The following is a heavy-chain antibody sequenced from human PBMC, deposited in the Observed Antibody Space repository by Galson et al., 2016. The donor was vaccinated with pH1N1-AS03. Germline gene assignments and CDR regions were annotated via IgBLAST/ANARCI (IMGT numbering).Heavy chain of an antibody. CDR2: FIPIFGTA. D-gene: IGHD4/OR15-4a*01. V-gene: IGHV1-69*06. Sequence: SVKASCKASEGTFSNFGISWVRQAPGQGLEWMGGFIPIFGTANVAQKFKGRVTITADKSTSTAYMELRSLRSDDTAVYYCARAMVPTTYYGMDVWGQGTTVTVSS. CDR1: EGTFSNFG. J-gene: IGHJ6*02. CDR3: ARAMVPTTYYGMDV.